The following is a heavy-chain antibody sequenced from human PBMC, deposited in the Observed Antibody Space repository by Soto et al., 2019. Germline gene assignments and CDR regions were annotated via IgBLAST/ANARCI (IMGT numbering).Heavy chain of an antibody. V-gene: IGHV3-7*05. J-gene: IGHJ6*02. CDR3: AREVLVWFGEFLEDYYYHGMDV. CDR2: IKEDGSET. CDR1: GFTLSSYW. Sequence: EVQVVESGGGLVQPGGSLRLSCAASGFTLSSYWMTWVRQAPGKGLEWVANIKEDGSETYYVDSVKGRFTISRDNAKNSLYLQLNSLRAEDTAVYCCAREVLVWFGEFLEDYYYHGMDVWGQGTTVTVSS. D-gene: IGHD3-10*01.